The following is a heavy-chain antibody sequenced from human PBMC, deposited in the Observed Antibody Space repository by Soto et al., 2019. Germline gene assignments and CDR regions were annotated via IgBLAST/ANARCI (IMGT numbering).Heavy chain of an antibody. V-gene: IGHV4-34*01. CDR1: GGSFSGYY. D-gene: IGHD2-2*01. Sequence: SETLSLTCAVYGGSFSGYYWSWIRQPPGKGLEWIGEINHSGSTNYNPSLKSRVTISVDTSKNQFSLKLSSVTAADTAVYYCARGGRRAPRYCSSTSCYAGLGDGMDFWGQGTTVTVSS. J-gene: IGHJ6*02. CDR2: INHSGST. CDR3: ARGGRRAPRYCSSTSCYAGLGDGMDF.